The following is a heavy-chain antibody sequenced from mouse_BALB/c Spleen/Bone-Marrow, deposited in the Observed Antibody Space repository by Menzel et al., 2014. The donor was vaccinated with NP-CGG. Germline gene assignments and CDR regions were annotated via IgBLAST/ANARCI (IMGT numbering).Heavy chain of an antibody. V-gene: IGHV3-6*02. CDR1: GYSITSGYY. D-gene: IGHD2-3*01. CDR2: ISYDGSN. CDR3: ARGDGYYGGAMDY. Sequence: EVQLQQSGPGLVKPSQSLSLTCSVTGYSITSGYYWNWIRQFPGNKLEWMGYISYDGSNNYNPSLKNRISITRDTSKNQFFLKLNSVTTEDTATYYCARGDGYYGGAMDYWGQGTSVTASS. J-gene: IGHJ4*01.